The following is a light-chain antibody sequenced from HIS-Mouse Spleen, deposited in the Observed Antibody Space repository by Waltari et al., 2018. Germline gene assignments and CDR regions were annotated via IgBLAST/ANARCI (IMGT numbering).Light chain of an antibody. CDR3: YSTDSSGNHRV. V-gene: IGLV3-10*01. CDR2: EDS. Sequence: SYELTQPPSVSVPPGQTARIPCSGDALPKKSAYWYQQKSGQAPVLVIYEDSKRPSGIPERFSGSSSGTMATLTISGAQVEDEADYYCYSTDSSGNHRVFGGGTKLTVL. CDR1: ALPKKS. J-gene: IGLJ2*01.